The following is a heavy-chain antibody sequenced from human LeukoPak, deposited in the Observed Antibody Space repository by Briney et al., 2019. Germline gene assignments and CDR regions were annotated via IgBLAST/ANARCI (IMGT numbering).Heavy chain of an antibody. V-gene: IGHV3-66*01. CDR2: IHRDGST. CDR3: ARDGEHVLAHDY. J-gene: IGHJ4*02. CDR1: GFTVSTNY. Sequence: GGSLRLSCAVSGFTVSTNYMSWVRQAPGKGLEWVSIIHRDGSTYYADTVKGRFTTSRDNSKNTLFIQMNSLRAEDTGVYYCARDGEHVLAHDYWGQGTLVTVSS. D-gene: IGHD3-10*01.